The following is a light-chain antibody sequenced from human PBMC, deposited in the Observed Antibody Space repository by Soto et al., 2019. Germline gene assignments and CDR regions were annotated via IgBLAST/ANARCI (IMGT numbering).Light chain of an antibody. V-gene: IGKV3-11*01. CDR2: DAF. CDR1: QSVISS. CDR3: QQRDKWPLT. Sequence: EIVLTQSPATLSLSPGERATLSCRASQSVISSLAWYQQKPGQAPRLLISDAFNRASGIPDRFSGSGSGTDFTLTISSLEPEDFALYYCQQRDKWPLTFGGGTKVDIK. J-gene: IGKJ4*01.